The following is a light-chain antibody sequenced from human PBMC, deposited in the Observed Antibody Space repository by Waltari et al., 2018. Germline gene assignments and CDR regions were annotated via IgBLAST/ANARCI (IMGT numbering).Light chain of an antibody. V-gene: IGLV1-40*01. CDR1: SPNIGAGPD. Sequence: QSVLTQPPSVSGAPGQRVTIPSTGSSPNIGAGPDVPWYQQLPGAAPNLLIFGNNNRPSGVPDRFSGSKSGTSASLAIAGLQVEDEATYFCQSSDTSLSGWIFGGGTKLIVL. CDR3: QSSDTSLSGWI. J-gene: IGLJ2*01. CDR2: GNN.